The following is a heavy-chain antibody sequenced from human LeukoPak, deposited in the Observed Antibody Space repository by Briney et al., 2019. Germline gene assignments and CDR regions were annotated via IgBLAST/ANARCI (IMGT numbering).Heavy chain of an antibody. Sequence: SETLSLTCTVSGGSISSSSYYWGWLRQPPGKGLEWIGSIYYSGSTYYNPSLKSRVTISVDTSKNQFSLKLSSVTAADTAVYYCARSWYSSGWTWDYWGQGTLVTVSS. CDR2: IYYSGST. J-gene: IGHJ4*02. D-gene: IGHD6-19*01. CDR1: GGSISSSSYY. CDR3: ARSWYSSGWTWDY. V-gene: IGHV4-39*01.